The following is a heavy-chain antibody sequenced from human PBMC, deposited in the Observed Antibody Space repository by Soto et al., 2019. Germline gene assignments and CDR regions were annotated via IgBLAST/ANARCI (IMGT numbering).Heavy chain of an antibody. D-gene: IGHD6-13*01. CDR3: ARGILAAADAYYYYYYGMDV. Sequence: TSETLSLTCAVYGGSFSGYYCSWIRQPPGKGLEWIGEINHSGSTNYNPSLKSRVTISVDTSKNQFSLKLSSVTAADTAVYYCARGILAAADAYYYYYYGMDVWGQGTTVTVSS. CDR2: INHSGST. V-gene: IGHV4-34*01. CDR1: GGSFSGYY. J-gene: IGHJ6*02.